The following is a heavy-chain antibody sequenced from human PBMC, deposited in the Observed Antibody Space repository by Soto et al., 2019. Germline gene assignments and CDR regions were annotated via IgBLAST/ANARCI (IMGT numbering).Heavy chain of an antibody. Sequence: ESLKSSCKGSGYSVTSYWIGWVRQMPGKGLEWMGIIYTGDSDTRYSPSFQGKVTISADKSIITAYLQWSSLKASDTAMYYCARPLAGRSDYFNXSGQVTLVTVSX. D-gene: IGHD6-19*01. CDR2: IYTGDSDT. J-gene: IGHJ4*02. V-gene: IGHV5-51*01. CDR1: GYSVTSYW. CDR3: ARPLAGRSDYFNX.